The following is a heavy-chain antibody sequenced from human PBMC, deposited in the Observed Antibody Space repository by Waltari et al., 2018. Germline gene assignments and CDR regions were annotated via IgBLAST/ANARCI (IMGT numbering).Heavy chain of an antibody. Sequence: QVQLQQWGAGLLKPSETLSRTCAVYGGSFSGYYWGWIRPPPGKGREGIGEINHRGRTNYNPSLKSRVTISVDTSKNQFSLKLSSVTAADTAVYYCARGVIDYYYYYYMDVWGKGTTVTVSS. J-gene: IGHJ6*03. D-gene: IGHD3-16*02. CDR1: GGSFSGYY. CDR2: INHRGRT. CDR3: ARGVIDYYYYYYMDV. V-gene: IGHV4-34*01.